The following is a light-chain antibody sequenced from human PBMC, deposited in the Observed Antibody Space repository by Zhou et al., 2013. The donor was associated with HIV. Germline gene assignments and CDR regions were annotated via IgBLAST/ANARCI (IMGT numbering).Light chain of an antibody. Sequence: EVVMTQSPATLSVSPGERATLSCRASQSVSSNLAWYQQKPGQAPRLLIYGASRRATGIPDRFSGSGSGTDFTLTISRLEPEDFAVYYCQQYGSSPLLTFGGGTKVEIK. CDR1: QSVSSN. CDR3: QQYGSSPLLT. CDR2: GAS. J-gene: IGKJ4*01. V-gene: IGKV3-20*01.